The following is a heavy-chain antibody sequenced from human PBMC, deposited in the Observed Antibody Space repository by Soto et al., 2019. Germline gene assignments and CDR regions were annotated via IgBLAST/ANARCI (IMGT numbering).Heavy chain of an antibody. V-gene: IGHV4-30-2*06. Sequence: SETLSLTCTVSGGSISSGGYSWTWIRQSPGKGLEWIGYTYQSGSAYFNPSLKSRVTISVDRSKNQFSLNLTSVTAADTAVYYCARDYYGMDVWGQGTTVTVSS. CDR2: TYQSGSA. J-gene: IGHJ6*02. CDR3: ARDYYGMDV. CDR1: GGSISSGGYS.